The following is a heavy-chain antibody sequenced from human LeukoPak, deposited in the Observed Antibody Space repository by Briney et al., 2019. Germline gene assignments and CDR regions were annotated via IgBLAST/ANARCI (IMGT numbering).Heavy chain of an antibody. CDR3: AKGAHVLLWFGELLPTDY. CDR2: ISGSGGST. D-gene: IGHD3-10*01. CDR1: GFTFSSYA. Sequence: GGSLRLSCAASGFTFSSYAMSWVRQAPGKGLEWVSAISGSGGSTYYADSVKGRFTISRDNSKNTLYLQMNSLRAEDTAVYYCAKGAHVLLWFGELLPTDYWGQGTLVTVSS. V-gene: IGHV3-23*01. J-gene: IGHJ4*02.